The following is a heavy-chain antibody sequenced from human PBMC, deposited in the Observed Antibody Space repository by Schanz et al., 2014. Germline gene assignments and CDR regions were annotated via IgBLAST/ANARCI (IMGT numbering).Heavy chain of an antibody. Sequence: EVQLVESGGGLVQPGGSLRLSCAASGFIFSNSWMSWVRQAPGKGLEWVANIKQDGSEKYYVDSVKGRFTISRDNSQNTLYLQMDSLRPEDTAVYFCAKDTGYCHGGACYCFEYWGLGILVTVSS. CDR3: AKDTGYCHGGACYCFEY. J-gene: IGHJ4*02. CDR1: GFIFSNSW. V-gene: IGHV3-7*04. D-gene: IGHD2-8*02. CDR2: IKQDGSEK.